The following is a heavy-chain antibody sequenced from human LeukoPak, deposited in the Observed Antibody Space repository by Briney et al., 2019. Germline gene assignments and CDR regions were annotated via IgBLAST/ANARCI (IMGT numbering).Heavy chain of an antibody. J-gene: IGHJ5*02. CDR2: IYPGDSDT. CDR3: ARLSSRWELDLHNWFDP. CDR1: GYSFDNFW. V-gene: IGHV5-51*01. Sequence: KPGESLKISCKGSGYSFDNFWIAWVRQMPGKGLEWMGIIYPGDSDTRYSPSFQGQVTISADKSISTAYLQWSSLKASDTAMYYCARLSSRWELDLHNWFDPWGQGTLVTVSS. D-gene: IGHD1-26*01.